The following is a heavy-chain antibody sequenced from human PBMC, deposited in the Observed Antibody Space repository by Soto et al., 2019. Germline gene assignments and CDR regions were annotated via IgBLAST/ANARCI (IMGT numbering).Heavy chain of an antibody. CDR3: ARDFGYSYGFSY. CDR2: IYYSGST. V-gene: IGHV4-30-4*01. D-gene: IGHD5-18*01. CDR1: GGSISSGDYY. Sequence: SETLSLTCTVSGGSISSGDYYWSWIRQPPGKGLEWIGYIYYSGSTYYNPSLKSRVTISVDTSKNQFSLKLSSVTAADTAVYYCARDFGYSYGFSYWGQGTLVTVSS. J-gene: IGHJ4*02.